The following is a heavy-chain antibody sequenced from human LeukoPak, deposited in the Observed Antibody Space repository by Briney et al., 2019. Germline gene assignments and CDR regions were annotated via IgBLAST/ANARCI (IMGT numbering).Heavy chain of an antibody. J-gene: IGHJ6*02. D-gene: IGHD3-9*01. CDR3: ASPIRILTPSYYGMDV. CDR2: IYSGGST. V-gene: IGHV3-53*01. CDR1: GFTVSSNY. Sequence: GGSLRLSCAASGFTVSSNYMSWVRQAPGKGLEWVSVIYSGGSTYYADSVKGRFTISRDNSKNTLYLQMNSLRAEDTAVYYCASPIRILTPSYYGMDVWGQGTTVTVSS.